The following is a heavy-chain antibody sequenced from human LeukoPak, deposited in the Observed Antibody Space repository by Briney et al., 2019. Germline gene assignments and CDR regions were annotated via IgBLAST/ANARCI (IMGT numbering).Heavy chain of an antibody. J-gene: IGHJ4*02. CDR3: ASKVAGFFYFDY. Sequence: SETLSLTCAVSGGSISSSNWWSWVRQPPGKGLEWIGEIYHSGSTNYNPSLKSRVTISVDKSKNQFSLKLSSVTAADTVVYYCASKVAGFFYFDYWGQGTLVTVSS. CDR1: GGSISSSNW. V-gene: IGHV4-4*02. D-gene: IGHD6-19*01. CDR2: IYHSGST.